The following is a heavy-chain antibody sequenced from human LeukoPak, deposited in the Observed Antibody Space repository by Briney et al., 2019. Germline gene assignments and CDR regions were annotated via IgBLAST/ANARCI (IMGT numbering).Heavy chain of an antibody. CDR3: VQDWAWGAFGY. D-gene: IGHD7-27*01. J-gene: IGHJ4*02. CDR1: GFTVSSNY. Sequence: GGSLRLSCVVSGFTVSSNYMSWVRQAPGKGLEWVSVISSAGSTYYADSVKGRFAISRDDSKNTLYLQMNSLRAEDTAVYYCVQDWAWGAFGYWGQGTLVTVSS. CDR2: ISSAGST. V-gene: IGHV3-53*01.